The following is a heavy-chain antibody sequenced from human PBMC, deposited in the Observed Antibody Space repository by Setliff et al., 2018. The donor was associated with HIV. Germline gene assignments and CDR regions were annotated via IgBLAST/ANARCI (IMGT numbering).Heavy chain of an antibody. CDR3: ARTNRWELLSPYFDA. Sequence: ETLSLTYTVSGGSINNPNFYWGWIRQSPGKGLEWIGNVYHTGTTYYKPSLRSRVTMSVDTSKNQFSLNLSSVTAADTAVYFCARTNRWELLSPYFDAWGQGTLVTVSS. V-gene: IGHV4-39*07. CDR1: GGSINNPNFY. CDR2: VYHTGTT. J-gene: IGHJ4*02. D-gene: IGHD1-7*01.